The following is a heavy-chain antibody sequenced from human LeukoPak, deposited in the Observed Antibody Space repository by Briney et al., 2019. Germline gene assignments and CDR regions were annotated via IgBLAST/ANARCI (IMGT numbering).Heavy chain of an antibody. Sequence: SETLSVTCTVSGGSISSYYCSWIRQPPGKGLEWIGYIYYSGSTNYNPSLKSRVTISVDTSKNQFSLKLSSVTAADTAVYYCARGMYDILTGYYNGIDYWGQGTLVTVSS. CDR2: IYYSGST. D-gene: IGHD3-9*01. J-gene: IGHJ4*02. V-gene: IGHV4-59*01. CDR3: ARGMYDILTGYYNGIDY. CDR1: GGSISSYY.